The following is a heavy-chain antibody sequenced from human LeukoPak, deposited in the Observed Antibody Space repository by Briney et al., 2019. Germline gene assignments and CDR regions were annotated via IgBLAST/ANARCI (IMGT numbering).Heavy chain of an antibody. J-gene: IGHJ4*02. CDR1: GGSISSSSYY. D-gene: IGHD2-2*01. Sequence: SETLSLTCTVSGGSISSSSYYWGWIRQPPGKGLEWIGSIYYSGSTYYNPSLKSRVTISVDTSKNQFSLKLSSVTAADTAVYYCARLRHRVVPAAIPDYWGQGTLVTVSS. CDR3: ARLRHRVVPAAIPDY. V-gene: IGHV4-39*01. CDR2: IYYSGST.